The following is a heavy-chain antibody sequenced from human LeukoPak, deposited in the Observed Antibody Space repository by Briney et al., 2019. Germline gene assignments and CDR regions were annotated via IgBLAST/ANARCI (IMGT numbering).Heavy chain of an antibody. Sequence: GGSLRLSCAVSGFTFSNYWINWVRQAPGKGPEWVASINQDGSEHYYVDSVKGRFTISRDNAKNSLYLQMNSLRAEDTAVYYCARDLDTAMELDYWGQGTLVTVSS. J-gene: IGHJ4*02. CDR1: GFTFSNYW. D-gene: IGHD5-18*01. CDR2: INQDGSEH. CDR3: ARDLDTAMELDY. V-gene: IGHV3-7*05.